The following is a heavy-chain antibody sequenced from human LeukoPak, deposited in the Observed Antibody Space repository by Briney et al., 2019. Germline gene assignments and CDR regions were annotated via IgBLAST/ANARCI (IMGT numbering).Heavy chain of an antibody. CDR2: ISYDGSNK. D-gene: IGHD2-15*01. J-gene: IGHJ6*02. V-gene: IGHV3-30*04. CDR3: AGSYYYYGMDV. CDR1: GFTFSSYA. Sequence: GRSLRLSCAASGFTFSSYAMHWVRQAPGKGLEWVAVISYDGSNKYFADSVKGRFTISRDNSKNTLYLQMNSLRAEDTAVYYCAGSYYYYGMDVWGQGTTATVSS.